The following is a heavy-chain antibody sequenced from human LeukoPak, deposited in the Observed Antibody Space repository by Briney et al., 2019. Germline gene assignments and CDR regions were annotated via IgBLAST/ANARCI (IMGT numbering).Heavy chain of an antibody. J-gene: IGHJ4*02. D-gene: IGHD3-10*01. Sequence: SETLSLTCGVSGGSISSGDYYWTWIRQPPGKGLQWIGHIYYSGSTYYNPSLKTRLTISLDTSKNQFSLKLSSVTATDTAVYYCARVGVIYGSGSSGEPYFDHWGQGTLVTVSS. CDR2: IYYSGST. CDR1: GGSISSGDYY. CDR3: ARVGVIYGSGSSGEPYFDH. V-gene: IGHV4-30-4*01.